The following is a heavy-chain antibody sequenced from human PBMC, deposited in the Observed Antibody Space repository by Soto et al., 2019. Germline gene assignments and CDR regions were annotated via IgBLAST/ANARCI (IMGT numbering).Heavy chain of an antibody. D-gene: IGHD3-10*01. J-gene: IGHJ4*02. V-gene: IGHV1-69*02. CDR2: INPILTMS. Sequence: PRASVKVSCKASGDAFSFYTINWVRQAPGLGLEWMGRINPILTMSNYAQKFQGRVTFTADKSTSTAYMVLSSLRSEDTAMYFCATSYGSGYRAFDYWGQGALVTVS. CDR1: GDAFSFYT. CDR3: ATSYGSGYRAFDY.